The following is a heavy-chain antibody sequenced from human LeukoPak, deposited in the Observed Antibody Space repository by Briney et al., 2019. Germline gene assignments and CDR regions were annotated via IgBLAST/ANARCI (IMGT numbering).Heavy chain of an antibody. CDR1: GFTFSDYY. D-gene: IGHD6-13*01. Sequence: GGSLRLSCAASGFTFSDYYMSWIRQAPGKGLEWVANIKQDGSEKYYVDSVKGRFTISRDNAKNSLYLQMNSLRAEDTAVYYCARERWYSSDYWGQGTLVTVSS. J-gene: IGHJ4*02. CDR2: IKQDGSEK. V-gene: IGHV3-7*01. CDR3: ARERWYSSDY.